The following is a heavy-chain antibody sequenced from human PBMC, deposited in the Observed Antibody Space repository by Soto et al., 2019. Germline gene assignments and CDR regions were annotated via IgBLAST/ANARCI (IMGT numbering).Heavy chain of an antibody. Sequence: SEILSLTCTVSGGSISRYYWSWIRQPPGKGLEWIGDINYSGSTNYNPSLKSRVTISVDASKNQFYLKLSSVTAADTAVYYCARVGSSWYLGMDVWGQGTTVTVSS. J-gene: IGHJ6*02. CDR2: INYSGST. D-gene: IGHD6-13*01. CDR3: ARVGSSWYLGMDV. CDR1: GGSISRYY. V-gene: IGHV4-59*01.